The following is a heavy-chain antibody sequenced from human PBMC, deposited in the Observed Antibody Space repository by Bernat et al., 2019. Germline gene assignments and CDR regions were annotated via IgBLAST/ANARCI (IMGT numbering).Heavy chain of an antibody. CDR1: GFTFSSYW. CDR3: ATLSNWGSWH. V-gene: IGHV3-74*02. Sequence: VQLVESGGGVVQPGRSLRLSCAASGFTFSSYWMHWVRQAPGKGLVWVSRINSDGSSTSYADSVKGRFTISRDNAKNTLYLQMSSLRAEDTAVYYCATLSNWGSWHWGQGTLVTVSS. J-gene: IGHJ4*02. D-gene: IGHD7-27*01. CDR2: INSDGSST.